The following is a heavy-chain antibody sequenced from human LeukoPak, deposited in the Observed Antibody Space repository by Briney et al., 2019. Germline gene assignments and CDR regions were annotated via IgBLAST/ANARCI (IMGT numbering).Heavy chain of an antibody. Sequence: KSGGSLRLSCAASGFTFSSYSMNWVRQAPGKGLEWVSSISSSSSYIYYADSVKGRFTISRDNAKNSLYLQMNILRAQDTAVYYCARDLIAAAGNPGDYWGQGTLVTVSS. CDR1: GFTFSSYS. CDR3: ARDLIAAAGNPGDY. J-gene: IGHJ4*02. CDR2: ISSSSSYI. D-gene: IGHD6-13*01. V-gene: IGHV3-21*01.